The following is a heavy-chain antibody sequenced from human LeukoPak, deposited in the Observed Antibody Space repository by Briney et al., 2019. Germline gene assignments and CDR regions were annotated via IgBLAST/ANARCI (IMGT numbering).Heavy chain of an antibody. D-gene: IGHD2-2*01. CDR2: FDPEDGET. CDR1: GHTLTELS. J-gene: IGHJ3*02. CDR3: ATCSSTSCYRRNAFDI. V-gene: IGHV1-24*01. Sequence: ASVKVSCKVSGHTLTELSMHWVRQAPGKGLEWMGGFDPEDGETIYAQKFQGRVTMTEDTSTDTAYMELSSLRSEDTAVYYCATCSSTSCYRRNAFDIWGQGTMVTVSS.